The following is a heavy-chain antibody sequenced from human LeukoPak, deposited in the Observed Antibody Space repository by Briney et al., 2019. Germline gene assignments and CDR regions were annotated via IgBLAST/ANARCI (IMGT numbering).Heavy chain of an antibody. CDR1: GSTFTTFG. D-gene: IGHD2-15*01. CDR2: ISTYNGNT. CDR3: ARAGTDCSGGSCY. Sequence: ASVKVSCKASGSTFTTFGITWVRQAPGQGLEWMGWISTYNGNTNYAQNLQGRVTMTTDTSTSTAYMELRSLTPDDTAVYYCARAGTDCSGGSCYWGQGTLVTVSS. J-gene: IGHJ4*02. V-gene: IGHV1-18*01.